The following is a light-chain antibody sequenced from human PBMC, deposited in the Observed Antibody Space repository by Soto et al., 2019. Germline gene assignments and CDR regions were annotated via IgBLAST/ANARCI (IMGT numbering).Light chain of an antibody. Sequence: QSALTQPASVSGSPGQSITISCTGTSSDIGAYDYVSWYQQYPGKAPKLIIFEVSYRPSGVSNRFSGSKSGNTASLTISGLRAEDEADYYCSSYAVSTPLVIFGGGTQLTVL. J-gene: IGLJ2*01. V-gene: IGLV2-14*01. CDR3: SSYAVSTPLVI. CDR2: EVS. CDR1: SSDIGAYDY.